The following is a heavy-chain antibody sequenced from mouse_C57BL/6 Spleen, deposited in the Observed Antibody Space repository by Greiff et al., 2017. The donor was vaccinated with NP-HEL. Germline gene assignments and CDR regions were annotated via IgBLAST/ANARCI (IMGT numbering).Heavy chain of an antibody. CDR2: IDPSDSYT. CDR3: ARDYYGSSRFDY. J-gene: IGHJ2*01. V-gene: IGHV1-69*01. D-gene: IGHD1-1*01. CDR1: GYTFTSYW. Sequence: QVQLQQPGAELVMPGASVKLSCKASGYTFTSYWMHWVKQRPGQGLEWIGEIDPSDSYTNYNQKFKGKSTLTVDKSSSTAYMQLSSLTSEDSAVYDCARDYYGSSRFDYWGQSTTLTVSS.